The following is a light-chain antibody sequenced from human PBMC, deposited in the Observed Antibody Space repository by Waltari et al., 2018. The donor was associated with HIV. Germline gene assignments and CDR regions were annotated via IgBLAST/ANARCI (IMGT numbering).Light chain of an antibody. Sequence: DIVLTQSPASLTVSLGEGASISCKSSQTLFYSPDNKNHLAWYQQKAGQSPKLLFSWASVRQPGVPDRFSGSGSGTNFTLTIASLQAEDVATYYCQQSYSTPLTFGPGTTVHI. CDR3: QQSYSTPLT. CDR1: QTLFYSPDNKNH. V-gene: IGKV4-1*01. J-gene: IGKJ3*01. CDR2: WAS.